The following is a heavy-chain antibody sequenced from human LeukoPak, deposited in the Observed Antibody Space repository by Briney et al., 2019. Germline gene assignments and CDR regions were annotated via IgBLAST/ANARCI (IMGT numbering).Heavy chain of an antibody. V-gene: IGHV3-21*01. CDR1: GFPFSTYD. Sequence: GGSLRLSCAASGFPFSTYDMNWVRQAPGKGLEWVSSISSSGAYIYYADSVKGRFTISRDNAKNLLYLQMNSLRAEDTAVYYCALRTGDHWGQGTLVTVSS. D-gene: IGHD5-12*01. J-gene: IGHJ4*02. CDR3: ALRTGDH. CDR2: ISSSGAYI.